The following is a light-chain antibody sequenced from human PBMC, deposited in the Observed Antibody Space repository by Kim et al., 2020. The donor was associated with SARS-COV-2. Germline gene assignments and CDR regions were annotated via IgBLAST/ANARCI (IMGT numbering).Light chain of an antibody. CDR3: QQYNNWPIT. J-gene: IGKJ5*01. Sequence: SPGDRAPLSCRASQSVSSNLAWYQRKPGQPPRLLIDVASTRATGIPARFSVSGSGTEFTLTISSLQSEDFAFYYCQQYNNWPITFGQGTRLEIK. V-gene: IGKV3-15*01. CDR2: VAS. CDR1: QSVSSN.